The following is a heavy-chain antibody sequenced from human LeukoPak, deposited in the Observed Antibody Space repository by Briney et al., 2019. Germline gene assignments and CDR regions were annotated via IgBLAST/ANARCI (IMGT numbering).Heavy chain of an antibody. J-gene: IGHJ3*02. CDR3: ASPGMTAAGTKAFAI. V-gene: IGHV1-2*02. Sequence: ASVKVSSKASGYTFTGYYMHWVRQAPGRGREGMVWINPNSGSTNYAQKLQGRVTITRDKSINTAYMELSRLRPDDTTVYYCASPGMTAAGTKAFAIWGEGSMVTVSS. D-gene: IGHD6-13*01. CDR2: INPNSGST. CDR1: GYTFTGYY.